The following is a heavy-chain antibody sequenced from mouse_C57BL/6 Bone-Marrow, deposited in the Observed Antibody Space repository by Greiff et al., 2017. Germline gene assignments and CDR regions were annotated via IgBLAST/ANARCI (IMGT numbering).Heavy chain of an antibody. CDR3: ARSEFIWFAY. CDR1: GYTFTSYW. Sequence: VQLQQPGAELVMPGASVKLSCKASGYTFTSYWMHWVKQRPGQGLEWIGEIDPSDSYTNYNQKFKGKSTLTVDKSSSTAYMQLSSLTSEDSAVYYCARSEFIWFAYWGQGTLVTVSA. J-gene: IGHJ3*01. D-gene: IGHD1-2*01. CDR2: IDPSDSYT. V-gene: IGHV1-69*01.